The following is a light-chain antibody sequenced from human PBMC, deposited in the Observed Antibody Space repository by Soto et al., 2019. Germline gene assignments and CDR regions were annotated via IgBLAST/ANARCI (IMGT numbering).Light chain of an antibody. CDR2: EVT. V-gene: IGLV2-8*01. CDR3: SSYAGSTAFYV. CDR1: SSDVGAYNF. Sequence: QSALTQPPSASGSPGQSVTISCTGTSSDVGAYNFVSWYQQFPGKAPKLMIYEVTKRPSGVPDRFSGYKSGNTASLTVSGIQAEDEHDYYCSSYAGSTAFYVFGTGTKVTVL. J-gene: IGLJ1*01.